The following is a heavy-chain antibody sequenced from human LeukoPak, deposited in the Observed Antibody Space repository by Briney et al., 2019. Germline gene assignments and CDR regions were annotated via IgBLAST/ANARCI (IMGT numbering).Heavy chain of an antibody. Sequence: PSETLSLTCTVSGGSISSGYYWGWIRQPPGKGLEWIGSIYHSGSTYYNPSLKSRVTISVDTSKNQFSLKLSSVTAADTAVYYCASQNNRRITIFGVVISPFDYWGQGTLVTVSS. J-gene: IGHJ4*02. CDR1: GGSISSGYY. CDR3: ASQNNRRITIFGVVISPFDY. V-gene: IGHV4-38-2*02. CDR2: IYHSGST. D-gene: IGHD3-3*01.